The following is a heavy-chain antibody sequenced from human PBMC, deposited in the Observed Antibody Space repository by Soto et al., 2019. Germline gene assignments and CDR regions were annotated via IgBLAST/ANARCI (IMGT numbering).Heavy chain of an antibody. V-gene: IGHV4-39*02. CDR3: ARDNPDSSGYYNPGGDYYYGMDV. J-gene: IGHJ6*02. CDR1: GGSISSSTYY. Sequence: SETLSLTCTVSGGSISSSTYYWGWMRQPPGKGLEWIASFFIGGNTYYNPSLKSRVTISVDTSKNQFSLKLSSVTAADTAVYYCARDNPDSSGYYNPGGDYYYGMDVWGQGTTVTVSS. D-gene: IGHD3-22*01. CDR2: FFIGGNT.